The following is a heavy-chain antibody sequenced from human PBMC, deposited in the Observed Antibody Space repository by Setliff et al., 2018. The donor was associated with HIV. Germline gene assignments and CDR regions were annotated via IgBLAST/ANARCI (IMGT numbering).Heavy chain of an antibody. CDR3: ATRAYDSRGYLRSRVSGAAFDI. J-gene: IGHJ3*02. CDR2: IIPIFGIA. V-gene: IGHV1-69*10. D-gene: IGHD3-22*01. CDR1: GGTFRKYA. Sequence: SVKVSCKASGGTFRKYAISWVRQAPGQGLEWMGGIIPIFGIANYAQKFQGRVTMSEDTSTDTAYMELSSRRSEDTAVYYCATRAYDSRGYLRSRVSGAAFDIWGQGTMVTVS.